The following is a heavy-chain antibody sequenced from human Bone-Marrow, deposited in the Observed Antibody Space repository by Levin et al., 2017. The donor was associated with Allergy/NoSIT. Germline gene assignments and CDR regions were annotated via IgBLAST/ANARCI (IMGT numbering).Heavy chain of an antibody. D-gene: IGHD3-10*01. CDR1: GFTFSDYY. V-gene: IGHV3-11*01. CDR2: ISSSGDSI. CDR3: ARDMGSYGSGTYFRTGY. J-gene: IGHJ4*02. Sequence: GESLKISCAASGFTFSDYYMTWVRQAPGKGLEWVSYISSSGDSIYYADSVKGRFTISRDNAKNSLYLQMNSLRAEDTAVYYCARDMGSYGSGTYFRTGYWGQGTLVTVSS.